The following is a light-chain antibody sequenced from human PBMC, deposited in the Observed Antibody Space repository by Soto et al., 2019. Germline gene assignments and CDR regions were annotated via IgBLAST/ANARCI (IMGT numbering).Light chain of an antibody. J-gene: IGKJ1*01. Sequence: EIVLTQSPATLSLSPGERATLSCRASQSVSSYLAWYQQKPGQAPRLLIYDASNRATGIPARFSGSGSGTDFTLTISSLEPEAFAVYYCKQRRTFGQGTKVEIK. CDR3: KQRRT. CDR2: DAS. V-gene: IGKV3-11*01. CDR1: QSVSSY.